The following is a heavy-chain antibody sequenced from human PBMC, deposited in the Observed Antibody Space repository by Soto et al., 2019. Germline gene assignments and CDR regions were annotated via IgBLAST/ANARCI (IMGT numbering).Heavy chain of an antibody. CDR1: GFSLTTSAAG. CDR3: AHKSYSGTYYYDY. CDR2: IYGHGNE. J-gene: IGHJ4*02. V-gene: IGHV2-5*01. D-gene: IGHD1-26*01. Sequence: QITLKESGPPLVKPTQTLTLTCSFSGFSLTTSAAGVGWIRQTPGKALEWLAVIYGHGNERYNPSLKNRLTITTDTAKNQVVLTMTNMDPVDTATYYCAHKSYSGTYYYDYWGQGTLVTVSS.